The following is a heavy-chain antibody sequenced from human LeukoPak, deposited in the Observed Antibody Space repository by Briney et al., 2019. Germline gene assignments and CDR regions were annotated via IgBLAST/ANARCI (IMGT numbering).Heavy chain of an antibody. CDR3: AKNSGSDPFSINTHFNY. CDR2: VHYSGAT. J-gene: IGHJ4*02. V-gene: IGHV4-39*01. D-gene: IGHD1-26*01. CDR1: GGSISSTNYY. Sequence: SETLSLTCTVSGGSISSTNYYWGWIRQPPGKGLEWIGSVHYSGATYYSPSLKSRVTLSVDTSKNHFSLKLNSVTAADTAVYYCAKNSGSDPFSINTHFNYWGQGILVTVSS.